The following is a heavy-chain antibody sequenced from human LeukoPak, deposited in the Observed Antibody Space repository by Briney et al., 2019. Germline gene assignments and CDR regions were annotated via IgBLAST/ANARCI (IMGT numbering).Heavy chain of an antibody. D-gene: IGHD3-3*01. J-gene: IGHJ4*02. CDR2: IKQDGSEK. Sequence: PGRSLRLSCAASGFTFSSYWMSWVRQAPGKGLEWVANIKQDGSEKYHVDSVKGRFTISRDNAKNSLYLQMNSLRAEDTAVYYCARDRRVLRFLEWFKYFDYWGQGTLVTVSS. CDR3: ARDRRVLRFLEWFKYFDY. CDR1: GFTFSSYW. V-gene: IGHV3-7*01.